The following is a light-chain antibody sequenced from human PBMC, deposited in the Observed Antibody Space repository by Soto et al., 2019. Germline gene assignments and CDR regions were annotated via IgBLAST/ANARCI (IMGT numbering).Light chain of an antibody. V-gene: IGKV1-39*02. J-gene: IGKJ5*01. Sequence: SFLSASVEHNETNTCRASQSISSSLNWYQQKSGKAPNLLIYDAFRLQSGVPSRFSGSGGGTDFTLSISSVQPEDVARYCCQVWAFLPIPSDQGTILAIK. CDR1: QSISSS. CDR3: QVWAFLPIP. CDR2: DAF.